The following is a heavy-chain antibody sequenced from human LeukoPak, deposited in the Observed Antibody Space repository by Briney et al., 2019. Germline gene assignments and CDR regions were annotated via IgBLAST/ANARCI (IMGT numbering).Heavy chain of an antibody. V-gene: IGHV1-2*02. D-gene: IGHD2/OR15-2a*01. CDR2: INPNSGGT. CDR3: ARISGMYDAFDI. J-gene: IGHJ3*02. Sequence: GASVKVSCKASGYTFSDYYIHWVRQAPGQGLEWMGWINPNSGGTNYAQKFQGRVTMTRDTSISTAYMELSRLRSDDTAVYYCARISGMYDAFDIWGQGTMVTVSS. CDR1: GYTFSDYY.